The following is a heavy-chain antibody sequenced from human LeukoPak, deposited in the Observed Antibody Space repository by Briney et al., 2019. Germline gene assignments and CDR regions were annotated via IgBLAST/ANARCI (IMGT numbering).Heavy chain of an antibody. J-gene: IGHJ4*02. CDR3: AKGPRTVRFGDRHKGIFDY. Sequence: SVKVSCKASGGTFSSYAISWVRQAPGQGLEWMGGIIPIFGTANYAQKFQGRVTITADKSTSTAYMELSSLRAEDTAVYYCAKGPRTVRFGDRHKGIFDYWGQGTLVTVSS. D-gene: IGHD3-10*01. CDR1: GGTFSSYA. CDR2: IIPIFGTA. V-gene: IGHV1-69*06.